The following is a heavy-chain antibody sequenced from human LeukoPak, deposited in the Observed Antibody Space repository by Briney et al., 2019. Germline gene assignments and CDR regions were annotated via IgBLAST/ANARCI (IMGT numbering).Heavy chain of an antibody. J-gene: IGHJ4*02. Sequence: SETLSLTCAVYGGPFSDYYWSWIRQPPGKGLEWIGKINHSGSTNYGPSLKSRVTISIDTSKNQFSLKLSSMTAADTAVYYCARGEGARDGYNYEGPFYFDYWGQGTLVTVSS. CDR1: GGPFSDYY. CDR3: ARGEGARDGYNYEGPFYFDY. CDR2: INHSGST. D-gene: IGHD5-24*01. V-gene: IGHV4-34*01.